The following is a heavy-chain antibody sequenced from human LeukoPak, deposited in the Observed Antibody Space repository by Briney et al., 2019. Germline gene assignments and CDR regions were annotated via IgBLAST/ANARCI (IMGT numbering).Heavy chain of an antibody. CDR2: ISGSGGST. J-gene: IGHJ4*02. V-gene: IGHV3-23*01. D-gene: IGHD3-3*01. Sequence: GGSLRLSCAASGFTFSNYAMSWVRQAPGKGLEWVSGISGSGGSTYYADSVKGRFTISGVNSKNTLYLQVSSLRAEDTAVYHCAKEGYDFWSTYSTTHFDYWGQGTLVTVSS. CDR1: GFTFSNYA. CDR3: AKEGYDFWSTYSTTHFDY.